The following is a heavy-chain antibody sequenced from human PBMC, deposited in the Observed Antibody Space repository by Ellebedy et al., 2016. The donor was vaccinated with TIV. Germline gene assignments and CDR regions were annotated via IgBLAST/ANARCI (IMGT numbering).Heavy chain of an antibody. V-gene: IGHV1-8*01. J-gene: IGHJ6*02. CDR1: GYTFTSYD. Sequence: AASVKVSCKASGYTFTSYDINWVRQATGQGLEWMGWMNPNSGNTEYAQKFQGRVTMTRNTSITTAFMELSSLRSEDTAVNYCARGPFINTFGGVTMDVWGQGTTVTVSS. CDR3: ARGPFINTFGGVTMDV. D-gene: IGHD3-16*01. CDR2: MNPNSGNT.